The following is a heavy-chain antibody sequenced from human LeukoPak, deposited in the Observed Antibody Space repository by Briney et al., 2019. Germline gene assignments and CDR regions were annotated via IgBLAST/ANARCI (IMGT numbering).Heavy chain of an antibody. CDR3: AKTLGYCSSTSCVRGGMDV. D-gene: IGHD2-2*01. CDR1: GFTFSSYA. V-gene: IGHV3-23*01. Sequence: GGSLRLSCAASGFTFSSYAMSWVRQAPAKGLEWVSGISGSGGNTYYADSVKGRFTISRDNSKNTLYLQIKSLRAEETAVYYCAKTLGYCSSTSCVRGGMDVWGKGTTVTVSS. J-gene: IGHJ6*04. CDR2: ISGSGGNT.